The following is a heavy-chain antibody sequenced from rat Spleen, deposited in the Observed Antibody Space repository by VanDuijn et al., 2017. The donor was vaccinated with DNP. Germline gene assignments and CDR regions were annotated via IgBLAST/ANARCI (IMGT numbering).Heavy chain of an antibody. CDR1: GFTFSDYY. D-gene: IGHD1-12*02. CDR3: ARPNYYAGSYPHY. Sequence: EVQLVESGGGLVQPGRSLKLSCAASGFTFSDYYMAWVRQAPTKGLEWVAYISYDGGSTYDGDSVKGRFTISRDHAKSTLYLQMNSLRSEDMATYYCARPNYYAGSYPHYWGQGVMVTVSS. CDR2: ISYDGGST. V-gene: IGHV5-22*01. J-gene: IGHJ2*01.